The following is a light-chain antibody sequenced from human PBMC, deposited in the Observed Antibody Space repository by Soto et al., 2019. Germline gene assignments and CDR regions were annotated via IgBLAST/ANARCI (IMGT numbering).Light chain of an antibody. CDR3: SSYTSTMTNV. V-gene: IGLV2-14*01. CDR2: EVV. CDR1: SSDVGGFNY. Sequence: QSVLTQPPSASGSPGQSVTISCTGTSSDVGGFNYVSWYQLRPGTAPKLILYEVVDRPSGVSYRFSGSKSGNTASLTISGLQAADEADYFCSSYTSTMTNVFGSGTKVTVL. J-gene: IGLJ1*01.